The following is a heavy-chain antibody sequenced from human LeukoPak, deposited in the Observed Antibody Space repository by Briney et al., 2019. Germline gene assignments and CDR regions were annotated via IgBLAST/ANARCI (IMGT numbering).Heavy chain of an antibody. CDR2: IKQDGSEN. CDR3: ARLLRGARFHGMDA. Sequence: LSGGSLRLSCAASGFTFTTYWMSWVRQAPGKGLEWVANIKQDGSENYYVDSVKGRFTISRDNAKNSLFLQMNSLRAEDTAVYYCARLLRGARFHGMDAWGQGTTVTVSS. CDR1: GFTFTTYW. V-gene: IGHV3-7*03. D-gene: IGHD6-6*01. J-gene: IGHJ6*02.